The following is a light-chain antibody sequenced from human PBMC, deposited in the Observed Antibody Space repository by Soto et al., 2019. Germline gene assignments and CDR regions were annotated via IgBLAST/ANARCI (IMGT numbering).Light chain of an antibody. CDR2: GAS. CDR3: HQYGISPPRT. CDR1: QSVSSNY. Sequence: ESVLTQCPGILSVSPGERATLSFRASQSVSSNYLAWYQQKPGQAPRLLIYGASSRATGIPDRFSGSGSGTDFTLTIGRLEPEDFAVYYCHQYGISPPRTFGQGTKVDIK. V-gene: IGKV3-20*01. J-gene: IGKJ1*01.